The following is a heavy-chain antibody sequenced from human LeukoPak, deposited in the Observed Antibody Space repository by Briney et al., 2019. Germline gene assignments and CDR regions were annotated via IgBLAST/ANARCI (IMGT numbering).Heavy chain of an antibody. CDR1: GFTFSSHY. D-gene: IGHD2-2*01. V-gene: IGHV3-74*01. J-gene: IGHJ3*02. Sequence: HPGGSLRLSCAASGFTFSSHYMHWVRQAPGKGLVWVSRINSDGSSTNYADSVKGRFTISRDNAKNTLFLQMNSLRAEDTAVYYCARRGDISSMSAFDIWGQGTMVTVSS. CDR3: ARRGDISSMSAFDI. CDR2: INSDGSST.